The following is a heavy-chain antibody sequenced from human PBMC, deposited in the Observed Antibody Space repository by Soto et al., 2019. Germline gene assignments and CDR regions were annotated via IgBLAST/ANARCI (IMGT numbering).Heavy chain of an antibody. CDR2: MSYDGRDK. J-gene: IGHJ4*02. CDR1: GFSFRSYA. D-gene: IGHD2-2*01. Sequence: QVQLVESGGGVVQPGRSLRLSCAASGFSFRSYAMHWVRQAPGKGLEWVAVMSYDGRDKDYADSVKGRFTISRDNSKNTLYLQMSSLRAEDTAVYSGARARLDTPALEYWGQGTLVTVSS. CDR3: ARARLDTPALEY. V-gene: IGHV3-30*04.